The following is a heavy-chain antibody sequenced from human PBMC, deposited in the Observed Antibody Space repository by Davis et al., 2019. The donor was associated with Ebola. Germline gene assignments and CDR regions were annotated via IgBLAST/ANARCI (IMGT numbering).Heavy chain of an antibody. D-gene: IGHD3-16*01. J-gene: IGHJ4*02. CDR2: ISAYNGNT. V-gene: IGHV1-18*04. Sequence: AASVKVSCKASGYTFTHFGISWVRQAPGQGLEWMGRISAYNGNTNYAQKLQGRVTMTTDTSTTTAYMELRSLRSDDTAVYYCARNLGLATPYYFDYWGQGTLVTVSS. CDR1: GYTFTHFG. CDR3: ARNLGLATPYYFDY.